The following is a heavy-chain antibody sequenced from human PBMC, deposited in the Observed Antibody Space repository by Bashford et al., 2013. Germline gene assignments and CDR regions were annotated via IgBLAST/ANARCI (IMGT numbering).Heavy chain of an antibody. V-gene: IGHV3-30-3*01. CDR3: ARGGDSSVPPLAY. CDR2: ISYDGSNK. D-gene: IGHD3-22*01. CDR1: GFTFSSYA. J-gene: IGHJ4*02. Sequence: GGSVRLSCAASGFTFSSYAMHWVRQAPGKGLEWVAVISYDGSNKYYADSVKGRFTISRDNSKNTLYLQMNSLRAEDTAVYYCARGGDSSVPPLAYWGQGTLVTVSS.